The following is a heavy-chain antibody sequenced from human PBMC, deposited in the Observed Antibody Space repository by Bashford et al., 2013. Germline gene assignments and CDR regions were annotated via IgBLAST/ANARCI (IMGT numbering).Heavy chain of an antibody. D-gene: IGHD5-24*01. CDR2: ILTSGST. V-gene: IGHV4-61*10. CDR3: ARGGKERWLQLEA. Sequence: SETLSLTCTVSGAAVTSSSYYWTWIRQTAEKQLEWIGRILTSGSTNYNPSLGSRVTISADTSKNQFSLKLSSVIVADTAVYYCARGGKERWLQLEAWGQGTLVTVSS. J-gene: IGHJ5*02. CDR1: GAAVTSSSYY.